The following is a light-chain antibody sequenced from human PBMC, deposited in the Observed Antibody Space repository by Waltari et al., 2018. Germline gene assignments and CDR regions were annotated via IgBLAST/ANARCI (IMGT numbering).Light chain of an antibody. J-gene: IGKJ1*01. Sequence: DVVMPQSPLSLPVTLGQPASISCRSSQALVHSDGNTYLNWFQQRPGQSPRRLIYKVSNRDSGVPDRFSGSGSGTDFTLKISRVEAEDVGVYFCMQGTYWPRTFGQGTKVEIK. V-gene: IGKV2-30*02. CDR1: QALVHSDGNTY. CDR2: KVS. CDR3: MQGTYWPRT.